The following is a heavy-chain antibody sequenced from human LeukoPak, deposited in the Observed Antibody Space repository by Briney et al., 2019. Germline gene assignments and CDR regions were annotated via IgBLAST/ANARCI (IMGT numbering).Heavy chain of an antibody. CDR2: INPNSGGT. Sequence: ASVKVSCKASGYTFTGYYMHWVRQAPGQGLEWMGWINPNSGGTNYAQEFQGRVTMTRDTSISTAYMELSRLRSDDAAVYYCARDLSDILTGYGYWGQGTLVTVSS. J-gene: IGHJ4*02. V-gene: IGHV1-2*02. D-gene: IGHD3-9*01. CDR3: ARDLSDILTGYGY. CDR1: GYTFTGYY.